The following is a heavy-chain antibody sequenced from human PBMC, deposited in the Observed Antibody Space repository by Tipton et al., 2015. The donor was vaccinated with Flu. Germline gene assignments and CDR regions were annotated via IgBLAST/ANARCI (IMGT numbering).Heavy chain of an antibody. J-gene: IGHJ6*02. CDR1: GFTFSSYA. Sequence: SLRLSCAASGFTFSSYAMSWVRQAPGKGLEWVSAISGSGGSTYYADSVKGRFTISRDNSKNTLYLQMNSLRAEDTAVYYCAKGGYGSGSIFYYYYGMDVWGQGTTVTVS. D-gene: IGHD3-10*01. CDR3: AKGGYGSGSIFYYYYGMDV. V-gene: IGHV3-23*01. CDR2: ISGSGGST.